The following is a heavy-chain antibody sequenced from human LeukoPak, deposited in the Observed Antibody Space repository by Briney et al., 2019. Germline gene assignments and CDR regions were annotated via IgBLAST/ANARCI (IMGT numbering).Heavy chain of an antibody. D-gene: IGHD5-12*01. J-gene: IGHJ4*02. V-gene: IGHV3-30*18. CDR1: GFTFTCCG. Sequence: GGSLRLSCAASGFTFTCCGMHWVRQAPGKGLEWLAVISYHGSNKYYTDSVKGRFTISRDNSKNTLYLQMNSLRAEDTAVYYCAKDRTAGYDGLVDYWGQGTLVTVSS. CDR2: ISYHGSNK. CDR3: AKDRTAGYDGLVDY.